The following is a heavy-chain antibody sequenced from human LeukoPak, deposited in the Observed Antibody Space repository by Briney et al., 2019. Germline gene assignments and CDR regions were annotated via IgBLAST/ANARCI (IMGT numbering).Heavy chain of an antibody. V-gene: IGHV4-34*01. Sequence: SETLSLTCAVYGGSFSDYYWSWIRQPPGKGLEWIGEINHSGSTNYNPSLKSRVTISVDTSKNQFSLKLSSVTAADTAVYYCARAPYSSSSPYFDYWGQGTLVTASS. J-gene: IGHJ4*02. CDR3: ARAPYSSSSPYFDY. CDR2: INHSGST. CDR1: GGSFSDYY. D-gene: IGHD6-6*01.